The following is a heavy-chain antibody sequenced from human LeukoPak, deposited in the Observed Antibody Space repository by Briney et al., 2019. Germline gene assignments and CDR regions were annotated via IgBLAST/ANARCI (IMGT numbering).Heavy chain of an antibody. CDR3: RTDRYGDYGDYIDY. J-gene: IGHJ4*02. CDR2: ITPSDGA. D-gene: IGHD4-17*01. CDR1: GYTFTAYA. V-gene: IGHV1-2*02. Sequence: SVKVSCKSSGYTFTAYAMHWVRQPPAQGLGWMGWITPSDGANYSQKFQGRVTMTRDTSISTSYMELSRLRSDDTAVYYCRTDRYGDYGDYIDYWGQGTLVTVSS.